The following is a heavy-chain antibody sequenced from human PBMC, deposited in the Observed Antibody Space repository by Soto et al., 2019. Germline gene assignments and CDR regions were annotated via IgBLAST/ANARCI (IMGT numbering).Heavy chain of an antibody. Sequence: EVQLLESGGGLVQPGGSLRLSCAASGFTFATYTMSWVRQTPGKGLEWVSAITGSDGRTDYADSVKGRFTISRDNSKNTLYLQMNSLGAEDAAVYYCAKNSAATIRVGFDYWGKGTLVTVSS. D-gene: IGHD5-12*01. J-gene: IGHJ4*02. CDR1: GFTFATYT. CDR2: ITGSDGRT. CDR3: AKNSAATIRVGFDY. V-gene: IGHV3-23*01.